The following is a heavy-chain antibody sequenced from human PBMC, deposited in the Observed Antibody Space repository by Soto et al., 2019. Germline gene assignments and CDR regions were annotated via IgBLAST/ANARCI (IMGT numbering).Heavy chain of an antibody. D-gene: IGHD2-21*01. CDR2: INSDGSRS. V-gene: IGHV3-74*01. J-gene: IGHJ3*02. Sequence: EVHLVESGGNLVQPGGSLRLSCAASGFTFSSYWIHWVRQAPGKGLVWVSRINSDGSRSNYADSVKGRFTISRDNAKNTLYLQMNSLRAEETAVYYCARGVRGAYGLDIWGQGTMVTVSS. CDR3: ARGVRGAYGLDI. CDR1: GFTFSSYW.